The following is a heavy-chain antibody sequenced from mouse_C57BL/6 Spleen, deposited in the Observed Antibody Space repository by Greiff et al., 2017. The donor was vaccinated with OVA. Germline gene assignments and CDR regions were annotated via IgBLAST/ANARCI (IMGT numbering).Heavy chain of an antibody. CDR3: ARPYYYGGSYRYFDV. CDR2: ISSGSSTI. V-gene: IGHV5-17*01. CDR1: GFTFSDYG. J-gene: IGHJ1*03. D-gene: IGHD1-1*01. Sequence: EVKLVESGGGLVKPGGSLKLSCAASGFTFSDYGMHWVRQAPEKGLEWVAYISSGSSTIYYADTVKGRFTISRDNAKNTLFLQMTSLRSEDTAMYYCARPYYYGGSYRYFDVWGTGTTVTVSS.